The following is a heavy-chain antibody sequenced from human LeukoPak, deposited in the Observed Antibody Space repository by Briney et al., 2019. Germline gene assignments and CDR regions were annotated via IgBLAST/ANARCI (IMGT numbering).Heavy chain of an antibody. V-gene: IGHV3-23*01. D-gene: IGHD3-9*01. J-gene: IGHJ5*02. CDR1: GFTFSSFA. CDR2: ICGTGGST. Sequence: PGGSLRLSCAASGFTFSSFAMSWVRQAPGKGLEWVSAICGTGGSTFYADSVKGRFTISRDNSKYTLFLQMNSLRAEDTALYFCVKGDYDVLTGWNNWFDPWGQGTLVTVSS. CDR3: VKGDYDVLTGWNNWFDP.